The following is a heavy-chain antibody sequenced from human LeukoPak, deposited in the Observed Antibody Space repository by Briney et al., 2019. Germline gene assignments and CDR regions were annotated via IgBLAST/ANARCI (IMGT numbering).Heavy chain of an antibody. D-gene: IGHD4-17*01. J-gene: IGHJ4*02. V-gene: IGHV3-74*01. CDR3: VRGGYGETSVTW. CDR2: INSDGSDT. Sequence: GGSLRLSCAASGFTFSNFWMHWVRQAPGKGLVVVSRINSDGSDTRYADSVKGRFTISRDNAKNTVYLQMNSLRADDTAVYYCVRGGYGETSVTWWGQGTLVTVSS. CDR1: GFTFSNFW.